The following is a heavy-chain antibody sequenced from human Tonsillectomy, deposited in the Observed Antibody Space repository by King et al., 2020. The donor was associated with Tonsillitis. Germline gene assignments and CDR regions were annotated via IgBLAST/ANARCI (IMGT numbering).Heavy chain of an antibody. CDR1: GFKFDNYG. CDR2: INWNGATT. J-gene: IGHJ5*02. D-gene: IGHD3-9*01. CDR3: VRQAGYFDRWFDP. Sequence: VQLVESGGGVVRPGGALRLSCVSSGFKFDNYGLSWVRQPPGKGLEWVSGINWNGATTSYADSVRGRFTISRDNAKDSLYLQMNSLRAEDTAFYYCVRQAGYFDRWFDPWGRGTLVTVSS. V-gene: IGHV3-20*04.